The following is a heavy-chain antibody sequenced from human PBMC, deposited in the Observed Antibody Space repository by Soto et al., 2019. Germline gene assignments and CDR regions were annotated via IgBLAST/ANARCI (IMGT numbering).Heavy chain of an antibody. CDR2: VSKSDYT. V-gene: IGHV3-21*01. D-gene: IGHD2-2*01. J-gene: IGHJ4*02. CDR3: AREDSIIIPAGSDC. Sequence: GGSLRLSCEVSGFNFKNYGINWVRQAPGKGLEWVSSVSKSDYTYYSDSVKGRFTISRDNAKNSVSLQMNTLRAEDTAVYYCAREDSIIIPAGSDCWGQGTLVTVSS. CDR1: GFNFKNYG.